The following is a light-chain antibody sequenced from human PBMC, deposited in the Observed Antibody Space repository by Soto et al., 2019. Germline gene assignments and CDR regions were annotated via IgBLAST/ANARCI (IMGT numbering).Light chain of an antibody. CDR2: AAS. V-gene: IGKV1-39*01. J-gene: IGKJ1*01. CDR3: QQNYSTPWT. CDR1: QSISSY. Sequence: DLQMTQSPSSLSASVGDRVTITCRASQSISSYLNWYQQKPGKAPTLLIYAASSLQSGGPSRFSGSGSGTDFTLTISSLQPEDFATYYCQQNYSTPWTFGQGTKVEIK.